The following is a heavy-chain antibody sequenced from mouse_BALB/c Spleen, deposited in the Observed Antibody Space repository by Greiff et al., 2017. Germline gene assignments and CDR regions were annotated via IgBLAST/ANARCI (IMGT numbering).Heavy chain of an antibody. CDR3: ARPLREGSWFAY. CDR1: GFTFSDYY. V-gene: IGHV5-4*02. D-gene: IGHD1-3*01. CDR2: ISDGGSYT. Sequence: EVKLVESGGGLVKPGGSLKLSCAASGFTFSDYYMYWVRQTPEKRLEWVATISDGGSYTYYPDSVKGRFTISRDNAKNNLYLQMSSLKSEDTAMYYCARPLREGSWFAYWGQGTLVTVSA. J-gene: IGHJ3*01.